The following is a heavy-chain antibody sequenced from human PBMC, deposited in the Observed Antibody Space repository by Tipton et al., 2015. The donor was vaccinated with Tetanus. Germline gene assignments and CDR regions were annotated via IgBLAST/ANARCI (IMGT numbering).Heavy chain of an antibody. CDR1: GFIFSSYG. CDR3: AREADCSGGSCFSGGFDN. CDR2: SWYDGTDK. Sequence: SLRLSCAASGFIFSSYGIHWVRQAPGKGLEWVAVSWYDGTDKYYADPVKGRFTISRDNSKNTLYLQMNSLRAEDTAVYYCAREADCSGGSCFSGGFDNWGQGTQVAVSS. V-gene: IGHV3-33*01. D-gene: IGHD2-15*01. J-gene: IGHJ4*02.